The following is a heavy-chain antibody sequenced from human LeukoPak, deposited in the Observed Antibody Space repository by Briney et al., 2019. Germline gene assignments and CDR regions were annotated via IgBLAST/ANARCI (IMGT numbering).Heavy chain of an antibody. D-gene: IGHD4-17*01. V-gene: IGHV3-30*03. CDR3: VRSFYGDHPY. CDR1: GFTFSSYG. J-gene: IGHJ4*02. Sequence: PGRSLRLSCAASGFTFSSYGMHWVRQAPGKGLEWVAVISYDGSNKYYADSVKGRFTISRDNAKNSLYLQMNSLRAGDTAVYYCVRSFYGDHPYWGQGTLVTVSS. CDR2: ISYDGSNK.